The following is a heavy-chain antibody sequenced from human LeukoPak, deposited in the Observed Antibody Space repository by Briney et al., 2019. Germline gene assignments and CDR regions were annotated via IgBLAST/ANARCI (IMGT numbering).Heavy chain of an antibody. J-gene: IGHJ6*02. Sequence: SETLSLTCSVSDGSINSYYWNWIRRPPGQGLEWIGYSYYNGNTNYSPSLKSRVTMSVDTSKNLFSLKVSSVTAADTAVYYCARGRSNYYGMDVWGQGTTVTVSS. CDR1: DGSINSYY. D-gene: IGHD1-26*01. CDR2: SYYNGNT. V-gene: IGHV4-59*01. CDR3: ARGRSNYYGMDV.